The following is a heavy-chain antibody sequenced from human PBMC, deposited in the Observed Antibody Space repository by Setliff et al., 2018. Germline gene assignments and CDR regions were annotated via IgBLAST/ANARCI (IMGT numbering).Heavy chain of an antibody. CDR3: ARMSRYSEFWSGYAEDYYSSYIDV. D-gene: IGHD3-3*01. V-gene: IGHV4-61*05. CDR2: IYSSGTT. CDR1: GDSLTRSSSW. Sequence: SETLSLTCSVFGDSLTRSSSWWGWIRQTAGKGLEWIGNIYSSGTTKYNPSLKSRVTISVDTSKRQFSLNLLSVTAADTAVYYCARMSRYSEFWSGYAEDYYSSYIDVWGTGATVTVSS. J-gene: IGHJ6*03.